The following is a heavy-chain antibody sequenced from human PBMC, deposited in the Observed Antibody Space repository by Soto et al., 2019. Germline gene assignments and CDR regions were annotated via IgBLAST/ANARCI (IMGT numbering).Heavy chain of an antibody. D-gene: IGHD2-15*01. CDR3: ARDLPQYCSACSCYPDS. CDR2: ISYHGSNK. CDR1: GFTFSTYA. Sequence: QVQLVESGGGVVQPGRSLRLSCAASGFTFSTYAMHRVRQAPGKGLAWVAIISYHGSNKYYADSVKGRFTISRDDPNNTLYLQMNSLRPEDTAVYYCARDLPQYCSACSCYPDSWGQGTLVTVCS. V-gene: IGHV3-30-3*01. J-gene: IGHJ4*02.